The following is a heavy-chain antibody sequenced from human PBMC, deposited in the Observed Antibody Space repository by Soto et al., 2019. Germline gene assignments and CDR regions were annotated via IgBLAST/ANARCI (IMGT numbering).Heavy chain of an antibody. CDR1: CGSISTYY. CDR2: IYRTGST. Sequence: PSETLCLTCTVSCGSISTYYWNWIRQSPGKGLEWIGYIYRTGSTHYNPSLNGRVAISLDTSRNKFSLKLNSVTAADTAVYFCVRQIRHEPFTICAPGTIVTVS. V-gene: IGHV4-59*01. J-gene: IGHJ3*02. CDR3: VRQIRHEPFTI.